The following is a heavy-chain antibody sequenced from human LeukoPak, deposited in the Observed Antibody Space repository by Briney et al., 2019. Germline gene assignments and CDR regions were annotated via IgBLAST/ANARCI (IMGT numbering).Heavy chain of an antibody. CDR1: GDTFTSYY. D-gene: IGHD7-27*01. Sequence: ASVKVSCKASGDTFTSYYMHWVRQAPGQGLEWMGIINPSGGSTSYAQKFQGRVTMTRDTSTSTVYMELSSLRSEDTAVYYCARATGGNYFAYWGQGTLVTVSS. CDR2: INPSGGST. CDR3: ARATGGNYFAY. V-gene: IGHV1-46*01. J-gene: IGHJ4*02.